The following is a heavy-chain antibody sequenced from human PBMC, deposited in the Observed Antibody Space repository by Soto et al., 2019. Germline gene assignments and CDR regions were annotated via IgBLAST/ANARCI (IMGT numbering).Heavy chain of an antibody. CDR2: ICHDGSYK. CDR3: ARDMDAMYTAGWYHSFDP. Sequence: VQLAESGGGVVQPGRSLRLSCAASGVSFSSHSMHWVRQAPGKGLEWVAIICHDGSYKYYADSVKGRLTISRDNSKNTLYLPLDRPTPAATAVYYCARDMDAMYTAGWYHSFDPWGLGDRVGVS. CDR1: GVSFSSHS. D-gene: IGHD6-19*01. J-gene: IGHJ5*02. V-gene: IGHV3-33*01.